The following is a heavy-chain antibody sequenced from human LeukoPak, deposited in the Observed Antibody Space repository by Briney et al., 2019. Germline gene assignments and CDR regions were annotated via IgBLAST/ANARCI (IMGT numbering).Heavy chain of an antibody. V-gene: IGHV4-34*01. J-gene: IGHJ4*02. CDR1: GGSFXXYY. CDR2: INHSGST. Sequence: GGSFXXYYWSWXRXPPGKGLEWIGEINHSGSTNYNPSLKSRVTISVDTSKNQFSLKLSSVTAADTAVYYCARGPGARVRGVTHDYWGQGTLVTVSS. D-gene: IGHD3-10*01. CDR3: ARGPGARVRGVTHDY.